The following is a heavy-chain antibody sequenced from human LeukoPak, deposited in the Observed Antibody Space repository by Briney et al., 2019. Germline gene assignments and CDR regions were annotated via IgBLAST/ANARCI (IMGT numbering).Heavy chain of an antibody. CDR1: GGTFSSYA. D-gene: IGHD5-12*01. CDR3: ATDPGGGVATIVDY. V-gene: IGHV1-69*05. J-gene: IGHJ4*02. Sequence: SVKVSCKASGGTFSSYAISWARQAPGQGLEWMGGIIPIFGTANYAQKFQGRVTITTGESTSTAYMELSSLRSEDTAVYYCATDPGGGVATIVDYWGQGTLVTVSS. CDR2: IIPIFGTA.